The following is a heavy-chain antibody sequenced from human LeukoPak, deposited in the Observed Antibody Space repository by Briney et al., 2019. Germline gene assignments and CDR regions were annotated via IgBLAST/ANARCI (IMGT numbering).Heavy chain of an antibody. CDR1: GGSISSSSYY. V-gene: IGHV4-39*07. CDR3: ARVASGYDFPYYYYYYMDV. D-gene: IGHD5-12*01. J-gene: IGHJ6*03. CDR2: IDDSSST. Sequence: PSETLSLTCTVSGGSISSSSYYWGWIRQPPGKGLEWFVRIDDSSSTYYNPSLKSRVTISVATSKNQFSLKLSSVTAADTAVYYCARVASGYDFPYYYYYYMDVWGKGTTVTISS.